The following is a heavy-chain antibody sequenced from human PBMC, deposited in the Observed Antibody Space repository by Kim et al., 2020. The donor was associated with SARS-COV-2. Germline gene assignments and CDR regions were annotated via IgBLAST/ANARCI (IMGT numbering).Heavy chain of an antibody. V-gene: IGHV4-31*03. J-gene: IGHJ6*02. D-gene: IGHD3-3*01. CDR3: ARGPRWSGYSLYYYYGMDV. CDR2: IYYSGST. Sequence: SETLSLTCTVSGGSISSGGYYWSWIRQHPGKGLEWIGYIYYSGSTYYNPSLKSRVTISVDTSKNQFSLKLSSVTAADTAVYYCARGPRWSGYSLYYYYGMDVWGQGTTVTVSS. CDR1: GGSISSGGYY.